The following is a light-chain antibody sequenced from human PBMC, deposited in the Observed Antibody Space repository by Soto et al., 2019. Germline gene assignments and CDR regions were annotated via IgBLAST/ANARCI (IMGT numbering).Light chain of an antibody. V-gene: IGKV3-20*01. CDR3: QQFGSSSYT. CDR2: GAS. Sequence: EIVLTQSPGTLSLSPGERATLSCRASQSISSSYLAWYQHKPGQAPRLLIFGASSRATDIPDRFSCSGSGTDFTLTISRLEPEDFAVYYCQQFGSSSYTFGQGTKLEIK. J-gene: IGKJ2*01. CDR1: QSISSSY.